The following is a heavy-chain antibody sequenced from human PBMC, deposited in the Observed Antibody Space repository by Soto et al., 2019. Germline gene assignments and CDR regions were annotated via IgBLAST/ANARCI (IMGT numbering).Heavy chain of an antibody. J-gene: IGHJ4*02. CDR1: GGSISSNAYY. CDR2: VYYSGSA. D-gene: IGHD1-26*01. CDR3: AXRPKRGSYSWCFDY. V-gene: IGHV4-39*01. Sequence: SETLSLTCTVSGGSISSNAYYWGWIRQPPGKGLEWIGSVYYSGSANYNPSLKSRLTMSVDTSKNQFSLKLISVTAADTAVYYCAXRPKRGSYSWCFDYWGQGTLVTVSS.